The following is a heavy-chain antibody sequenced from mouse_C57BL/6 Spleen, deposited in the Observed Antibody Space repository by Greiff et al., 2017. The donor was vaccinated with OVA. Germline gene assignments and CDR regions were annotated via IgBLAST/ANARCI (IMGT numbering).Heavy chain of an antibody. J-gene: IGHJ2*01. CDR1: GFTFSSYA. Sequence: DVKLVESGGGLVKPGGSLKLSCAASGFTFSSYAMSWVRQTPEKRLEWVATISDGGSYTYYPDNVKGRFTLSRDNAKNNLYLQMSHLKSEDTAMYYCARDYYGSSLDYWGQGTTLTVSS. V-gene: IGHV5-4*01. D-gene: IGHD1-1*01. CDR2: ISDGGSYT. CDR3: ARDYYGSSLDY.